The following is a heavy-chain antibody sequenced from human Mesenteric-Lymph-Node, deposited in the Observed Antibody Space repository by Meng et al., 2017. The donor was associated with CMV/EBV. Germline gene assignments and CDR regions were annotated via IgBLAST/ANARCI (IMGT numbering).Heavy chain of an antibody. CDR2: IGSGGDT. CDR3: AKDFYGSGNYFPDF. Sequence: GESLKISCAASGFTLSRYDIHWVRQATGKGLEWVSGIGSGGDTHYADSVKGRFSISRDDSKKTLFLQMNSLRAEDTAIYYCAKDFYGSGNYFPDFWGQGTLVTVSS. V-gene: IGHV3-13*01. D-gene: IGHD3-10*01. CDR1: GFTLSRYD. J-gene: IGHJ4*02.